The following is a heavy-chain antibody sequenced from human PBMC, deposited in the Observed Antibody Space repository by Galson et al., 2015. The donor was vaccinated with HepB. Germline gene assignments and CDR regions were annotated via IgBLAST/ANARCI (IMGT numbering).Heavy chain of an antibody. Sequence: SVKVSCKASGYTFTSYGISWVRQAPGQGLEWMGWISAYNGNTNYAQKLQGRVTMTTDTSTSTAYMELRSLRSDDTAVYYCASAQYYYDSSGYYYPDAFDIWGQGTMVTVSS. D-gene: IGHD3-22*01. V-gene: IGHV1-18*04. CDR1: GYTFTSYG. J-gene: IGHJ3*02. CDR2: ISAYNGNT. CDR3: ASAQYYYDSSGYYYPDAFDI.